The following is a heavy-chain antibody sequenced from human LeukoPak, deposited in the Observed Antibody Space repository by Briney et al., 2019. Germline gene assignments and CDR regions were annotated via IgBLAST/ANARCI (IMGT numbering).Heavy chain of an antibody. CDR1: GGSISSYY. CDR2: ICYSGST. CDR3: ARDKYYYDSSGYSNYYYYGMDV. D-gene: IGHD3-22*01. V-gene: IGHV4-59*01. Sequence: SETLSLTCTVSGGSISSYYWSWIRQPPGKGLEWIGYICYSGSTNYNPSLKSRVTISVDTSKNQFSLKLSSVTAADTAVYYCARDKYYYDSSGYSNYYYYGMDVWGQGTTVTVSS. J-gene: IGHJ6*02.